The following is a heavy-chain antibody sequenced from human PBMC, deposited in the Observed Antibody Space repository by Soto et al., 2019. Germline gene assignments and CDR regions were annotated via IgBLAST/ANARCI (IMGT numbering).Heavy chain of an antibody. CDR2: TSYDGSDK. CDR1: GFTFRSYV. D-gene: IGHD3-16*01. CDR3: ARWGTWGGLAV. J-gene: IGHJ1*01. Sequence: QVQLVESGGGVVQPGTSLRVSCVGSGFTFRSYVIHWVRQAPGKGLEWVALTSYDGSDKYYGDSVRGQCTISRDNSRKTVDLQMVSLSLEGTTVYSRARWGTWGGLAVWGQGTVVSVSS. V-gene: IGHV3-30*05.